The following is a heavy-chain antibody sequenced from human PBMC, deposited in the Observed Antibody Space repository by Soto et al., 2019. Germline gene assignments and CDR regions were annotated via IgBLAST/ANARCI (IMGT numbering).Heavy chain of an antibody. CDR2: ISGSGGSI. CDR1: GFSFGIYA. D-gene: IGHD6-25*01. V-gene: IGHV3-23*01. CDR3: ARVAPEYRSAPRRCDC. Sequence: PWGSLRLSCAASGFSFGIYAMTWVRQGPGKGLEWVSSISGSGGSIYYGHSVKGRFNISRDKTKNTPDQQMNSLRAEDTAVYHCARVAPEYRSAPRRCDCWGYGKMIIVSP. J-gene: IGHJ4*01.